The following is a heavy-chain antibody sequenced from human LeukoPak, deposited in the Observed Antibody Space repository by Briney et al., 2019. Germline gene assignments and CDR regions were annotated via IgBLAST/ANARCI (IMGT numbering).Heavy chain of an antibody. CDR2: INHSGST. CDR1: GGSFSGYY. J-gene: IGHJ4*02. Sequence: SETLSLTCAVYGGSFSGYYWSWIRQPPGKGLEWIGEINHSGSTNYNPSLKSRVTISVDTSKNQFSLKLSSVTAADTAVYYCARVPTAPGIAAAGPGYFGYWGQGTLVTVSS. V-gene: IGHV4-34*01. CDR3: ARVPTAPGIAAAGPGYFGY. D-gene: IGHD6-13*01.